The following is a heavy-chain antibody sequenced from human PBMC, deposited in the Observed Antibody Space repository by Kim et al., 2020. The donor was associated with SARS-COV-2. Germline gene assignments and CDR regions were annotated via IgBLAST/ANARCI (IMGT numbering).Heavy chain of an antibody. D-gene: IGHD3-10*01. CDR2: INPSGGST. V-gene: IGHV1-46*01. CDR3: ARDGSHSGSYSYFDY. J-gene: IGHJ4*02. CDR1: GYTFTSYY. Sequence: ASVKVSCKASGYTFTSYYMHWVRQAPGQGLEWMGIINPSGGSTSYAQKFQGRVTMTRDTSTSTVYMELSSLRSEDTAVYYCARDGSHSGSYSYFDYWGQGTLVTVSS.